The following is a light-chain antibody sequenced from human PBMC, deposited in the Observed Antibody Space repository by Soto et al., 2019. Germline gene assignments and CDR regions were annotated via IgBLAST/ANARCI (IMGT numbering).Light chain of an antibody. CDR2: KAS. Sequence: DIQMTQSPSTLSASVGDRVTITCRASQSISTWLAWYQQKPGKAPKVLIYKASSIESGVPSRFSGSGSGTEFTLTISSLQPDDFATYYFQQYNSYSRTFGQGTKVEIK. V-gene: IGKV1-5*03. CDR3: QQYNSYSRT. J-gene: IGKJ1*01. CDR1: QSISTW.